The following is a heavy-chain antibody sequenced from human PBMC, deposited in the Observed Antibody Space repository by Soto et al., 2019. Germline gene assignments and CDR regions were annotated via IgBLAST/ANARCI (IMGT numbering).Heavy chain of an antibody. J-gene: IGHJ5*02. V-gene: IGHV1-8*01. CDR3: TKDAKFDDIYTGYFVNDL. D-gene: IGHD3-9*01. CDR2: MNAGEGNT. Sequence: ASVKVSCKASGYNFSNFYINWVRQAPGQGLEWMGWMNAGEGNTGYAQKFQGRLTLTRNTSISTAFMQLSSLTGDDTAVYYCTKDAKFDDIYTGYFVNDLWGQGTPVTVSS. CDR1: GYNFSNFY.